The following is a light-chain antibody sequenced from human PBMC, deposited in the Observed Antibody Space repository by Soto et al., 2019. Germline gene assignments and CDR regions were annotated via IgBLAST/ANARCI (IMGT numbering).Light chain of an antibody. CDR3: QQSLTMPIT. Sequence: DIQMTQSPSSLSASVEDRVIIACRASQSISNHLNWYQQKPGKAPKLLIFAASSLQSGVPSRFSGSGSRTEFTLTIADLQPDDFGTYYCQQSLTMPITFGHGTRLEIK. J-gene: IGKJ5*01. CDR2: AAS. CDR1: QSISNH. V-gene: IGKV1-39*01.